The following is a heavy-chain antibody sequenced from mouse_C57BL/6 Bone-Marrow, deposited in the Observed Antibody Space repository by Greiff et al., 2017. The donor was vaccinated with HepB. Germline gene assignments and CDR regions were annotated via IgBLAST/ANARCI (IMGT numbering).Heavy chain of an antibody. CDR3: ARPLFFAY. CDR2: ISSGSSTI. D-gene: IGHD1-1*02. J-gene: IGHJ3*01. Sequence: EVMLVESGGGLVKPGGSLKLSCAASGFTFSDYGMHWVRQAPEKGLEWVAYISSGSSTIYYADTVKGRFTISRDNAKNPLFLQMTSLRSEDTAMYYCARPLFFAYWGQGTLVTVSA. V-gene: IGHV5-17*01. CDR1: GFTFSDYG.